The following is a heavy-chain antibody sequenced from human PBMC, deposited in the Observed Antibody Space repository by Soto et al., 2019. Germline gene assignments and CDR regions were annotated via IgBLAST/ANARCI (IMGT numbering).Heavy chain of an antibody. Sequence: EVQVLDSGGGLVQPGGPLRPSCAAAGFTFNNYAMNWVRQAPGKGLEWVATISATGGSTYYADSVKGRFTISRDNSKNTLYLQMNGLRVEDTAVYYCAKDRLAGNFDYWGQGAQVTVSS. V-gene: IGHV3-23*01. J-gene: IGHJ4*02. CDR3: AKDRLAGNFDY. CDR1: GFTFNNYA. CDR2: ISATGGST.